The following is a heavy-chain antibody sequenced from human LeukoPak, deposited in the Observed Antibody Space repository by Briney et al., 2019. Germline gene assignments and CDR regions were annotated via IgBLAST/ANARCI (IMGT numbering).Heavy chain of an antibody. CDR1: GGSMRSYY. CDR3: ARAPPGYYDISGYHFYAFDI. CDR2: IYESGST. Sequence: PSETLSLTCTVCGGSMRSYYWRWIRQPPGKGREFIGYIYESGSTNYNPSLKSGVTISEKKSKKQFSLKMRSVDAAEQAGLYFARAPPGYYDISGYHFYAFDIWGQGTMVTVSS. J-gene: IGHJ3*02. V-gene: IGHV4-59*01. D-gene: IGHD3-22*01.